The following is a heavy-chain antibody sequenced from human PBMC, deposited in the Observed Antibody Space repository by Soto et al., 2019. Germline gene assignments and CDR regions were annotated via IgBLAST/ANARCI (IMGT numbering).Heavy chain of an antibody. CDR1: GGTFSSYA. J-gene: IGHJ4*02. CDR2: IIPIFGTA. CDR3: ARDLISSLLLATSTGVGY. V-gene: IGHV1-69*01. D-gene: IGHD7-27*01. Sequence: QVQLVQSGAEVKKPGSSVKVSCKASGGTFSSYAISWVRQAPGQGLEWMGGIIPIFGTANYAQKFQVRVTITADESTSTAYMELSSLRSEDTAVYYGARDLISSLLLATSTGVGYWGQGTLVTVSS.